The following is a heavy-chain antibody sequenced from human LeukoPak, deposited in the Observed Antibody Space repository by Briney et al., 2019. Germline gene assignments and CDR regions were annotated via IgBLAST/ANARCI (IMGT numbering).Heavy chain of an antibody. V-gene: IGHV3-23*01. CDR3: ARDGIHPPYYYYYMDV. J-gene: IGHJ6*03. CDR2: ISGSGGST. D-gene: IGHD1-14*01. Sequence: PGGSLRLSCAASGFTFSSYAMSWVRQAPGKGLEWVSAISGSGGSTYYADSVKGRFTISRDNAKNSLYLQMNSLRAEDTAVYYCARDGIHPPYYYYYMDVWGKGTTVTVSS. CDR1: GFTFSSYA.